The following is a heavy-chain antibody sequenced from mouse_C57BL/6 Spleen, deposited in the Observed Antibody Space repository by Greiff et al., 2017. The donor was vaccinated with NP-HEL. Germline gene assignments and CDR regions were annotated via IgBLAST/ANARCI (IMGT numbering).Heavy chain of an antibody. CDR3: ARYATVVGLDY. CDR1: GYAFTNYL. Sequence: QVQLQQSGAELVRPGTSVKVSCKASGYAFTNYLIEWVKQRPGQGLEWIGVINPGSGGTNYNEKFKGKATLTADKSSSTAYMQLSSLTSEDSAVYFCARYATVVGLDYWGQGTTLTVSS. V-gene: IGHV1-54*01. D-gene: IGHD1-1*01. CDR2: INPGSGGT. J-gene: IGHJ2*01.